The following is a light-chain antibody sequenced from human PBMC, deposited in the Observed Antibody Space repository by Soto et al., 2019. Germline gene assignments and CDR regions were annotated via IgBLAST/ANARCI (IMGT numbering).Light chain of an antibody. J-gene: IGLJ1*01. CDR3: SASTSSSTYR. V-gene: IGLV2-14*03. CDR2: SVS. CDR1: SSDVGAYSS. Sequence: QSVLTQTASVSGSPGQSITISYTGTSSDVGAYSSVSWYQQHPDKAPKLIIYSVSHRSSGVSARFSGSKSDNTASRTISGLSTADESAYYSSASTSSSTYRVGTGTK.